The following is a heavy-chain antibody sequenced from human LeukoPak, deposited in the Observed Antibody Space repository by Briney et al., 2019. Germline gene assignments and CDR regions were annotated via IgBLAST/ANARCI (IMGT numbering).Heavy chain of an antibody. D-gene: IGHD3-22*01. Sequence: SQTDSLTCAISGDSVSGSGAACNWVRQSPSRGLEWLGRTYYRSKWYNDYAVSVKSRITINPDTSKNQFSLQLNSVTPDDTAVYYCARLSYDSSGYYFFDYWGQGTLVSVSS. CDR1: GDSVSGSGAA. J-gene: IGHJ4*02. V-gene: IGHV6-1*01. CDR3: ARLSYDSSGYYFFDY. CDR2: TYYRSKWYN.